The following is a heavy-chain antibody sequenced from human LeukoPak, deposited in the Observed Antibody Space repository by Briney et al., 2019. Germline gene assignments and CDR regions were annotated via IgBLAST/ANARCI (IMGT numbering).Heavy chain of an antibody. CDR3: ARDGDYGDYVGD. J-gene: IGHJ4*02. CDR1: GFIFSSYS. V-gene: IGHV3-48*01. D-gene: IGHD4-17*01. CDR2: ISVSSNTI. Sequence: GGSLRLSCAASGFIFSSYSMNWVRQAPGKGLEWVSYISVSSNTIYYADSVKGRFTISRDNAKDSLFLQMDSLRAEDTAVYYCARDGDYGDYVGDWGQGTLVTVSS.